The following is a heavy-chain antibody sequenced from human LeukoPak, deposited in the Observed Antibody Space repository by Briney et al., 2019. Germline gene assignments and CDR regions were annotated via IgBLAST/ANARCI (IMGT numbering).Heavy chain of an antibody. CDR3: AGDGAGYYDSSGYYGGKYYFDY. Sequence: SVKVSCKASGGTFSSYAISWVRQAPGQGLEWMGGIIPIFGTANYAQKFQGRVTITADESTSTAYMELSSLRSEDTAVYYCAGDGAGYYDSSGYYGGKYYFDYWGQGTLVTVSS. CDR1: GGTFSSYA. D-gene: IGHD3-22*01. CDR2: IIPIFGTA. J-gene: IGHJ4*02. V-gene: IGHV1-69*13.